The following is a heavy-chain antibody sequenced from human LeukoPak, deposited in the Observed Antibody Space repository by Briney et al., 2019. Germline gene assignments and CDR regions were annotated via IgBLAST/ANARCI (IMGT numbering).Heavy chain of an antibody. D-gene: IGHD3-22*01. J-gene: IGHJ4*02. Sequence: ASVKVSCKASGYTFTGYYMHWVRQAPGQGLEWMGIINPSGGSTSYAQKFQGRVTMTRDTSTSTVYMELSSLRSEDTAVYYCARVGYYYDSSGYYLNYWGQGTLVTVSS. CDR3: ARVGYYYDSSGYYLNY. CDR2: INPSGGST. CDR1: GYTFTGYY. V-gene: IGHV1-46*01.